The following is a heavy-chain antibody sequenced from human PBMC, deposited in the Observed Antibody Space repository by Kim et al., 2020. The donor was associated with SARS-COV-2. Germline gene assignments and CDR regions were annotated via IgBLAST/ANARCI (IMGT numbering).Heavy chain of an antibody. Sequence: GGSLRLSCTASGFTFGDYAMSWFRQAPGKGLEWVGFIRSKAYGGTTEYAASVKGRFTISRDDSKSIAYLQMNSLKTEDTAVYYCTRDRDSYYGSGSYRSGWFDPWGQVTLVTVSS. J-gene: IGHJ5*02. CDR1: GFTFGDYA. V-gene: IGHV3-49*03. D-gene: IGHD3-10*01. CDR2: IRSKAYGGTT. CDR3: TRDRDSYYGSGSYRSGWFDP.